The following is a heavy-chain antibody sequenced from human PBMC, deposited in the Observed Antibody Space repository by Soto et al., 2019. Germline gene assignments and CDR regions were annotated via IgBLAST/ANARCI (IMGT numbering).Heavy chain of an antibody. CDR1: GFTFSSYD. Sequence: EVQLVESGGGLVQPGGSLRLSCAASGFTFSSYDMHWVRQATGKGLEWVSAIGTAGDTYYPGSVKGRFTISRENAKNSFYLKMNSRRAGAGVVYYCERIILNTWNAGDHYMAVGGKGPPVPVPS. V-gene: IGHV3-13*01. J-gene: IGHJ6*03. CDR3: ERIILNTWNAGDHYMAV. D-gene: IGHD1-1*01. CDR2: IGTAGDT.